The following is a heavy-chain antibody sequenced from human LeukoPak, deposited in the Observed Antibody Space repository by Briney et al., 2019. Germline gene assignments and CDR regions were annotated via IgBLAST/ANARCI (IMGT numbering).Heavy chain of an antibody. CDR1: GFTFSSYA. V-gene: IGHV3-23*01. D-gene: IGHD3-10*01. J-gene: IGHJ2*01. CDR3: SRGRRGSSYWYFDL. Sequence: PGGSLRLSCAASGFTFSSYAMSWVRQAPGKGLEWVSAISGSGGSTYYADSVKGRFTISRDNSKNSVHLQMNSLRDEDTAVYYCSRGRRGSSYWYFDLWGRGTLVTVSS. CDR2: ISGSGGST.